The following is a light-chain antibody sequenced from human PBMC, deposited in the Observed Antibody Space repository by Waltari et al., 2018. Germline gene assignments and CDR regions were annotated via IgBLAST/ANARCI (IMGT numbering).Light chain of an antibody. CDR3: VAWDDSLRGYV. CDR2: DND. V-gene: IGLV1-44*01. Sequence: QSVLTQPPSASGTPGQGVTISCSGGNSNIGAYAVNWYQQLPGTAPKLVIYDNDQRPSVVPARVSGSKSGTSASLALSGLQSEDEADYYCVAWDDSLRGYVFGTGTKVTVL. J-gene: IGLJ1*01. CDR1: NSNIGAYA.